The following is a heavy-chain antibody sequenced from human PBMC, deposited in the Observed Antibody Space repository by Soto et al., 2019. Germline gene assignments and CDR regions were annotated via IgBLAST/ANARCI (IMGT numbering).Heavy chain of an antibody. D-gene: IGHD3-16*01. Sequence: PGESLKISCEASGYSFTLYWIAWVRQLPGKGLEWMGIIYPDDSDTRYSPSFQGQVTISADESITTAFLQWSSLKASDTGMYYCARHQGEQSAFDIWGQGTMVTVSS. CDR2: IYPDDSDT. CDR1: GYSFTLYW. CDR3: ARHQGEQSAFDI. J-gene: IGHJ3*02. V-gene: IGHV5-51*01.